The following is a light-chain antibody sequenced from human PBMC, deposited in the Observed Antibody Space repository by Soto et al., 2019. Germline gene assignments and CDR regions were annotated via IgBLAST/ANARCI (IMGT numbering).Light chain of an antibody. V-gene: IGKV3-11*01. CDR3: QQRSNWQYT. Sequence: EIVLTQSPATLSLSPGERATLSCRASQSVSSYLAWYQQKPAQAPRLLIFDASNRATGIPARFSGSRSGTDFTLTISILESEDFEVYYCQQRSNWQYTFGQGTKLEI. CDR2: DAS. CDR1: QSVSSY. J-gene: IGKJ2*01.